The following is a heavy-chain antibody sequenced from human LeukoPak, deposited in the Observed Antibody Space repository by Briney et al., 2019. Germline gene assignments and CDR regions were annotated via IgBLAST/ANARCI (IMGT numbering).Heavy chain of an antibody. CDR2: ISAYNGNT. J-gene: IGHJ4*02. CDR3: ARGLDYGDYRMFDY. Sequence: GASVKVSCKASGYTFTSYGISWVRQATGQGLEWMGWISAYNGNTNYAKKLQGRVTMTTETSTSTAYRELRSLRSDDTAVYYCARGLDYGDYRMFDYWGQGTLVTVSS. CDR1: GYTFTSYG. D-gene: IGHD4-17*01. V-gene: IGHV1-18*04.